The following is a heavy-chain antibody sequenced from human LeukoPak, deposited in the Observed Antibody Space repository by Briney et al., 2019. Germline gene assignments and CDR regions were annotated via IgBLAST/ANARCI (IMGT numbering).Heavy chain of an antibody. CDR3: ARDLGGIVVVTATLFDY. CDR1: GYTFTGYY. Sequence: ASVKVSCKASGYTFTGYYMHWVRQAPGQGLEWMGWINPNSGGTNYAQKFQGRVTMTRDTSISTAYMELSRLRSDDTAVYYCARDLGGIVVVTATLFDYWGQGTLVTVSP. J-gene: IGHJ4*02. CDR2: INPNSGGT. V-gene: IGHV1-2*02. D-gene: IGHD2-21*02.